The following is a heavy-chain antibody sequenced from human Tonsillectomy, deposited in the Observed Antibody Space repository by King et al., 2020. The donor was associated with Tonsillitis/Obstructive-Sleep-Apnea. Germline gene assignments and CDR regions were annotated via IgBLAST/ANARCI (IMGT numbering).Heavy chain of an antibody. V-gene: IGHV3-72*01. Sequence: DVQLVESGGGLVQPGGSLRLSCAASGFTFSDYYMDWVRQAPGKRMEWVGRTRNKANGYTTEYAASVKSRFTVSRDDSKNSLYLQMNSLKTEETAMYYSVSGRNGFDCWGQGALVTVSS. CDR1: GFTFSDYY. D-gene: IGHD2-8*01. J-gene: IGHJ4*02. CDR2: TRNKANGYTT. CDR3: VSGRNGFDC.